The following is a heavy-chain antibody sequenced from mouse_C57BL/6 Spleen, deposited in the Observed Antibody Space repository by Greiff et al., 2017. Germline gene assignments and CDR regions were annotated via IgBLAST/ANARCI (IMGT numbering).Heavy chain of an antibody. CDR2: ISGGGGNT. J-gene: IGHJ3*01. Sequence: EVMLVESGGGLVKPGGSLKLSCAASGFTFSSYTMSWVRQTPEKRLEWVATISGGGGNTYYPDSVKGRFTISRDNAKNTLYLQMSSLRSEDTALYYCARHDGCYGGFAYWGQGTLVTVSA. CDR3: ARHDGCYGGFAY. V-gene: IGHV5-9*01. D-gene: IGHD2-3*01. CDR1: GFTFSSYT.